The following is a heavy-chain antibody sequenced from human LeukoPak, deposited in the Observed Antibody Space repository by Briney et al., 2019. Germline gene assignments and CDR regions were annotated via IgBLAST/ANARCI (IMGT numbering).Heavy chain of an antibody. D-gene: IGHD3-3*01. CDR2: IYYSGST. Sequence: SETLSLTCTVSGGSISSSSYYWGWIRQPPGKGLEWIGSIYYSGSTYYNPSLKSRVTISVDTSKNQFSLKLSPVTAADTAVYYCARHGVVTDYYYYYYMDVWGKGTTVTVSS. J-gene: IGHJ6*03. CDR3: ARHGVVTDYYYYYYMDV. CDR1: GGSISSSSYY. V-gene: IGHV4-39*01.